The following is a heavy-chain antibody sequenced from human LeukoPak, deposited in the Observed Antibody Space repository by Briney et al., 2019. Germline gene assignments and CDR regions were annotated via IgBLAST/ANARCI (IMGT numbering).Heavy chain of an antibody. CDR1: GGTFSSYA. CDR3: AREMATGFNGAFDI. J-gene: IGHJ3*02. D-gene: IGHD5-24*01. V-gene: IGHV1-69*04. Sequence: SVKVSCKASGGTFSSYAISWVGQAPGQRLEGTGRIIPILGIANYAQKFQGRVTITADKSTSTAYMELSSLRSEDTAVYYCAREMATGFNGAFDIWGQGTMVTVSS. CDR2: IIPILGIA.